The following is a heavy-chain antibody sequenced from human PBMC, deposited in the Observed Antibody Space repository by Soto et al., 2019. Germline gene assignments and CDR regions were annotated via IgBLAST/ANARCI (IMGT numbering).Heavy chain of an antibody. Sequence: SQTLSLTCAISGDSVSSNSAAWSWIRQSPSRGLEWLGRTYYRSKWNSNYAVSVKGRVTINPDTSKNQFSLQLNSVTPEDTAVSYSARDDGGSWGQGTLVTVSS. J-gene: IGHJ4*02. CDR2: TYYRSKWNS. CDR3: ARDDGGS. D-gene: IGHD2-15*01. V-gene: IGHV6-1*01. CDR1: GDSVSSNSAA.